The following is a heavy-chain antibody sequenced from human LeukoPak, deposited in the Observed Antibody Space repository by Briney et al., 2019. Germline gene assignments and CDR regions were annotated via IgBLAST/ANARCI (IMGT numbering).Heavy chain of an antibody. CDR1: GYTFTSYY. J-gene: IGHJ4*02. CDR2: INPSGGST. CDR3: ARVFRYSSGWYRPLDY. D-gene: IGHD6-19*01. Sequence: ASVKVSCKASGYTFTSYYMHWVRQAPGQGLEWMGIINPSGGSTSYAQKFQGRVTMTRDMSTSTVYMELSSLRSEDTAVYYCARVFRYSSGWYRPLDYWGQGTLVTVSS. V-gene: IGHV1-46*01.